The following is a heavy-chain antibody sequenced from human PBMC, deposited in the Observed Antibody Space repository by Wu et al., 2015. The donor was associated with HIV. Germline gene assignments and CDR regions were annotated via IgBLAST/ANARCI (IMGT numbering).Heavy chain of an antibody. J-gene: IGHJ6*03. CDR2: IRPDSGAT. CDR1: GYTFTDHY. CDR3: ARDLGNDFAVRGYYWYMDV. V-gene: IGHV1-2*02. D-gene: IGHD3/OR15-3a*01. Sequence: QLVQSGAEVTKPGASVSVSCQTSGYTFTDHYIHWVRQAPGQGLEWMGWIRPDSGATHYAEKFQDRVTMTRDASISTAYMQLNRLRSDDTAVYFCARDLGNDFAVRGYYWYMDVWGRGTASHRLL.